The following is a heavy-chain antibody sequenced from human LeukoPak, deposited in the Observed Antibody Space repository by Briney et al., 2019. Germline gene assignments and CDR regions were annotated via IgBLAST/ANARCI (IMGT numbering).Heavy chain of an antibody. Sequence: LSLTCTVSGGSISSYYWSWVRQAPGKGLEWVGRTRNKANSYTTEYAASVRGRFTISRDDSKNSLYLQMNSLKTEDTAVYYCARGGVVGATTDYWGQGTLVTVSS. CDR1: GGSISSYY. CDR2: TRNKANSYTT. J-gene: IGHJ4*02. V-gene: IGHV3-72*01. D-gene: IGHD1-26*01. CDR3: ARGGVVGATTDY.